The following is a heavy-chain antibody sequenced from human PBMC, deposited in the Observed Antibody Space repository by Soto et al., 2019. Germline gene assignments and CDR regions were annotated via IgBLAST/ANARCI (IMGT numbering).Heavy chain of an antibody. V-gene: IGHV3-11*06. D-gene: IGHD1-26*01. Sequence: QVQLAESGGGLVKPGGSLRLSCAASGFTFSDYYMTWIRQAPGKGLEWVSYISSSGSDTNYADSVKGRFTISRDNANNSLYLQMNSLRAEDPAVYYGARDFVRATDGFFDYWGQGTLVTVSS. CDR2: ISSSGSDT. CDR1: GFTFSDYY. CDR3: ARDFVRATDGFFDY. J-gene: IGHJ4*02.